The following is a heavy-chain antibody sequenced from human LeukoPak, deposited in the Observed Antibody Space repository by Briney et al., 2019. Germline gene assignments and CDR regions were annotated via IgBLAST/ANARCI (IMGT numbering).Heavy chain of an antibody. CDR1: GYTFTGYY. D-gene: IGHD6-13*01. Sequence: ASVKVSCKASGYTFTGYYMHWVRQAPGLGLEWMGWINPNSDGTNYAQKFQGRVTMTRDTSISTAYMGLSRLRSDDTAVYYCARDEAAGTFDYWGQGTLVTVSS. CDR3: ARDEAAGTFDY. CDR2: INPNSDGT. V-gene: IGHV1-2*02. J-gene: IGHJ4*02.